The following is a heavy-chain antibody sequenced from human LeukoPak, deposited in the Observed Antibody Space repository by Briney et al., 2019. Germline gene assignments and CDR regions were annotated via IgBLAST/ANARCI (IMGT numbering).Heavy chain of an antibody. CDR2: INPSGGST. CDR1: GYTFTSYY. J-gene: IGHJ4*02. V-gene: IGHV1-46*01. D-gene: IGHD6-19*01. Sequence: ASVKVSCKASGYTFTSYYMHWVRQAPGQGLEWMGIINPSGGSTSYAQKFQGRVTMTRDMSTSTVYMELSSLRSEDTAVYYCARVPVAGKFDYWGQGTLVTVSS. CDR3: ARVPVAGKFDY.